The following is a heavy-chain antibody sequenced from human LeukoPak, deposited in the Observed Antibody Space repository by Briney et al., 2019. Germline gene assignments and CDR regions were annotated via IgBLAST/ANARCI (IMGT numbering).Heavy chain of an antibody. CDR2: IGGSGSST. V-gene: IGHV3-23*01. CDR1: GFTFSSYA. CDR3: AKDSWFDP. J-gene: IGHJ5*02. Sequence: GGSLRLSCAASGFTFSSYALSWVRQAPGKGLEWVSAIGGSGSSTYYADSVKGRFTISRDNSKNVLYLQMNSLRAEDTAIYYCAKDSWFDPWGQGTLATVSS.